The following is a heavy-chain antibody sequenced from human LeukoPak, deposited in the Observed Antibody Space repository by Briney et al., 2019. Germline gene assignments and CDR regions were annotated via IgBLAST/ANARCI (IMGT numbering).Heavy chain of an antibody. V-gene: IGHV4-61*02. J-gene: IGHJ3*02. CDR2: IYTSGST. Sequence: PSQTLSLTCTVSGGSISSGSYYWSWIRQPAGKGLEWIGRIYTSGSTNYNPSLKSRVTISVDTSKNQFSLKLSSVTAADTAVYYCARDQWVQLWEPSDAFDIWGQGTMVTVSS. CDR3: ARDQWVQLWEPSDAFDI. CDR1: GGSISSGSYY. D-gene: IGHD5-18*01.